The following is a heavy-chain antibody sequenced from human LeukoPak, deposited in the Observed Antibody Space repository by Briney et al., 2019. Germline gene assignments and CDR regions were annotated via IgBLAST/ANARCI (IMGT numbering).Heavy chain of an antibody. J-gene: IGHJ4*02. D-gene: IGHD6-19*01. V-gene: IGHV3-21*01. CDR2: ISSSSSYI. CDR3: ARDRHSSGWYRSFDY. CDR1: GFTFRSYS. Sequence: GGSLRLSCAASGFTFRSYSMNWVRQAPGKGLEWVSSISSSSSYIYYADSVKGRFTISRDNAKNSLYLQMNSLRAEDTAVYYCARDRHSSGWYRSFDYWGQGTLVTVSS.